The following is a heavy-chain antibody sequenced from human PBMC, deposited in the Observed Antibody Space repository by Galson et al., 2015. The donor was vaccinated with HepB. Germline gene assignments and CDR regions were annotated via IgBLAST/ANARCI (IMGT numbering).Heavy chain of an antibody. CDR3: ARVAYGSYGMDV. CDR1: GFTVSSNY. J-gene: IGHJ6*02. CDR2: IYSGGST. D-gene: IGHD3-10*01. Sequence: SLRLSCAASGFTVSSNYMSWVRQAPGKGLEWVSVIYSGGSTYYADSVKGRFTISRDNSKNTLYLQMNSLRAEDTAVYYCARVAYGSYGMDVWGQGTTVTVSS. V-gene: IGHV3-66*02.